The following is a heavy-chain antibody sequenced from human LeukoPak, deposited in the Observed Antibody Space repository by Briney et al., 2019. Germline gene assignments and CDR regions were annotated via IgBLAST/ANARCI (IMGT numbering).Heavy chain of an antibody. CDR3: ATPGGSIAAAY. Sequence: GEPLQISWKGSGSRFTSYWIGGGRQMPGKGLEWMGIIYPGDSDTRYSPSFQGQVTISADKSITTAYLQWSSLKASDTAMYYCATPGGSIAAAYWCQGTLVTVSS. J-gene: IGHJ4*02. D-gene: IGHD6-6*01. CDR1: GSRFTSYW. CDR2: IYPGDSDT. V-gene: IGHV5-51*01.